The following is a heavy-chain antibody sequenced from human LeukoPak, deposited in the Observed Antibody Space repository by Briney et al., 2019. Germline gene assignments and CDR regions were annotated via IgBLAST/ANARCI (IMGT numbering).Heavy chain of an antibody. D-gene: IGHD3-22*01. CDR2: INPNSGGT. V-gene: IGHV1-2*02. CDR3: ARDGRNTYYYDSSGYYTEDWFDP. Sequence: ASGKVSCKASGYTFTGYYMHWVRQAPGQGLEWMGWINPNSGGTNYAQKFQGRVTMTRDTSISTAYMELSRLRSDDTAVYYCARDGRNTYYYDSSGYYTEDWFDPWGQGTLVTVSS. CDR1: GYTFTGYY. J-gene: IGHJ5*02.